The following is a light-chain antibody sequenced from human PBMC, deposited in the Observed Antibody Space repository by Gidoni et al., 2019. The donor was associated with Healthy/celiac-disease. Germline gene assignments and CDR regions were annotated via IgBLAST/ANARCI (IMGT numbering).Light chain of an antibody. CDR1: KLGDKY. J-gene: IGLJ2*01. Sequence: SYELTQPPSVSVSPGQTASITCSGGKLGDKYACWYQQKPGQSPVLVIYQDSKRPSGTPERFSGSNSGNTATLTISGTQAMDEADYSCQAWDSSTDDVVFGGGTKLTVL. CDR2: QDS. CDR3: QAWDSSTDDVV. V-gene: IGLV3-1*01.